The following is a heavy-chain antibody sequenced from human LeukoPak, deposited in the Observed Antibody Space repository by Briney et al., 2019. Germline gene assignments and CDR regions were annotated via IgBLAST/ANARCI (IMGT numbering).Heavy chain of an antibody. CDR3: ARGPRERWFGP. J-gene: IGHJ5*02. CDR1: GGSFSGYY. CDR2: TNHSGST. Sequence: SETLSLTCAVYGGSFSGYYWSWIRQPPGKGLEWIGETNHSGSTNYNPSLKSRVTISVDTSKNQFSLKLSSVTAADTAVYYCARGPRERWFGPWGQGTLVTVSS. D-gene: IGHD1-1*01. V-gene: IGHV4-34*01.